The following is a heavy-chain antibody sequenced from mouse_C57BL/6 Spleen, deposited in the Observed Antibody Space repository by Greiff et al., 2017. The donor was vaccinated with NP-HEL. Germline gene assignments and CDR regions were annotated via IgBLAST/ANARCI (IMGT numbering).Heavy chain of an antibody. CDR2: IWSGGST. Sequence: QVHVKQSGPGLVQPSQSLSITCTVSGFSLTSYGVHWVRQSPGKGLEWLGVIWSGGSTDYNAAFISRLSISKDNSKSQVFFKMNSLQADDTAIYYCARPPTIVTTYYAMDYWGQGTSVTVSS. J-gene: IGHJ4*01. CDR3: ARPPTIVTTYYAMDY. D-gene: IGHD2-5*01. CDR1: GFSLTSYG. V-gene: IGHV2-2*01.